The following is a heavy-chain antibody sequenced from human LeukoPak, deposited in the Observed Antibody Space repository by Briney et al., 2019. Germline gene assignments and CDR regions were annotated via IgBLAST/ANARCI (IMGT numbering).Heavy chain of an antibody. CDR2: ISSSGSTI. CDR3: AKTAGIAAAADFDY. J-gene: IGHJ4*02. D-gene: IGHD6-13*01. V-gene: IGHV3-48*03. CDR1: GFIFSSYE. Sequence: GGSLRLSCAASGFIFSSYEMNWVRQAPGKGLEWVSYISSSGSTIYFADSVKGRFTISRDNAKNSLSLQMNSLRAEDTAVYYCAKTAGIAAAADFDYWGQGTLVTVSS.